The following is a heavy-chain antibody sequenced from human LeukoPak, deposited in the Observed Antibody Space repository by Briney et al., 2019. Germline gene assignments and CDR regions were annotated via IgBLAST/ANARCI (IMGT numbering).Heavy chain of an antibody. CDR1: GFTLKNYW. V-gene: IGHV3-7*01. CDR3: ARDSYNYDTSGYGLGY. CDR2: IKQDGSEK. Sequence: GGSLRLSCAASGFTLKNYWMSWVRQAPGKGLEWVANIKQDGSEKYYVDSVKGRFTISRDNAKNSLYLQVSSLRAEDTAVYYCARDSYNYDTSGYGLGYWGQGTLVTVSS. J-gene: IGHJ4*02. D-gene: IGHD3-22*01.